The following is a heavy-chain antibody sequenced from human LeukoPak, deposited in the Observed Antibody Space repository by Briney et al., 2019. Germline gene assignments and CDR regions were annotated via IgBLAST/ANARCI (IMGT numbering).Heavy chain of an antibody. J-gene: IGHJ5*02. CDR1: GGSISSSSYY. V-gene: IGHV4-39*07. D-gene: IGHD3-22*01. CDR2: IYYSGST. Sequence: PSETLSLTCTVSGGSISSSSYYWGWIRQPPGKGLEWIGSIYYSGSTYYNPSLKSRVTISVDTSKNQFSLKLSSVTAADTAVYYCARGDYYDSGWFDPWGQGTLVTVSS. CDR3: ARGDYYDSGWFDP.